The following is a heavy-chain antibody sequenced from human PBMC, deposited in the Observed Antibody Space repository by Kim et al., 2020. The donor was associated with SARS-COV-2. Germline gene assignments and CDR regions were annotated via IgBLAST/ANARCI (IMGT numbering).Heavy chain of an antibody. CDR1: GFTFSNAW. CDR3: TRAGPGFGVVGYYYGMDV. Sequence: GGSLRLSCAASGFTFSNAWMSWVRQAPGKGLEWVGRIKSKTDGGTTDYAAPVKGRFTISRDDSKNTLYLQMNSLKTEDTAVYYCTRAGPGFGVVGYYYGMDVWGQGTTVTVSS. V-gene: IGHV3-15*01. D-gene: IGHD3-3*01. J-gene: IGHJ6*02. CDR2: IKSKTDGGTT.